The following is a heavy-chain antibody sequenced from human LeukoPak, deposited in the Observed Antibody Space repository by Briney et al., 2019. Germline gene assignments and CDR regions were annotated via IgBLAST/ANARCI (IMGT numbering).Heavy chain of an antibody. CDR3: AKTTKNTAMVASFDY. Sequence: GGSLRLSCAASGFTFSSYAMSWVRQAPGKGLEWVSSISASGGSTYYADSVKGRFTISRDNSKNTLYLQMNSLRAEDTAVYYCAKTTKNTAMVASFDYWGQGTLVTVSS. D-gene: IGHD5-18*01. V-gene: IGHV3-23*01. J-gene: IGHJ4*02. CDR2: ISASGGST. CDR1: GFTFSSYA.